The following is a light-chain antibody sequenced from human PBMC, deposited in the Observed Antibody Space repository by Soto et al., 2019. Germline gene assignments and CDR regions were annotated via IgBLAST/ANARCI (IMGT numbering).Light chain of an antibody. CDR1: SSDVGNYNY. CDR3: SSYTSRSHWV. CDR2: EVS. V-gene: IGLV2-14*01. J-gene: IGLJ3*02. Sequence: QSALTQPASVSGSLGQSITISCTGTSSDVGNYNYVSWYQQHPGKVPKLMIYEVSDRPSGVSNRFSGPKSGNTASLTISGLQAEDEADYYCSSYTSRSHWVFGGGTKLTVL.